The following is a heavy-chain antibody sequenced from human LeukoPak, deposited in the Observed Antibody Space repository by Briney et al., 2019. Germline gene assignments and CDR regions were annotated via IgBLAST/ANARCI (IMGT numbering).Heavy chain of an antibody. D-gene: IGHD3-22*01. CDR2: INPSGGST. CDR1: GYTFTSYY. J-gene: IGHJ4*02. Sequence: ASVKVSCKASGYTFTSYYMHWVRQAPGQGLEWMGIINPSGGSTSYAQKFQGRVTMTRDTSTSTVYMELSSLRAEDTAIYYCAKDSGSYYYDTSVYYGYFDYWGQGTLVTVSS. V-gene: IGHV1-46*01. CDR3: AKDSGSYYYDTSVYYGYFDY.